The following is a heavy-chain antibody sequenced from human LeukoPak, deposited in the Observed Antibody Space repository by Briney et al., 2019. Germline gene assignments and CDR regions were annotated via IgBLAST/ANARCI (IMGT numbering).Heavy chain of an antibody. Sequence: SETLSLTCNVSGVSIRTSTYYWNWIRQSPGTGLEWIGCVSDTGTTKYNPSLKSRVTISVDTSKNHFSLILMSVTAADTAVYYCARGYYEPFQSWGQATLVTVSS. CDR1: GVSIRTSTYY. CDR2: VSDTGTT. D-gene: IGHD3-16*01. V-gene: IGHV4-61*03. CDR3: ARGYYEPFQS. J-gene: IGHJ4*02.